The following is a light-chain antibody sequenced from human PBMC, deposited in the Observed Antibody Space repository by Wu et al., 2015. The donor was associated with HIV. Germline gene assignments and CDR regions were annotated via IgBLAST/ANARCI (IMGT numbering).Light chain of an antibody. V-gene: IGKV3-15*01. Sequence: EIVMTQSPATLSVSPGERATLSCRASQSVSSNLAWYQQKPGQAPRLLIYGASTRATGIPARFSGSGSGTEFTLTISSLQSEDFAVYYCQRRSNWPLTFGGGTKVEIK. CDR2: GAS. J-gene: IGKJ4*01. CDR1: QSVSSN. CDR3: QRRSNWPLT.